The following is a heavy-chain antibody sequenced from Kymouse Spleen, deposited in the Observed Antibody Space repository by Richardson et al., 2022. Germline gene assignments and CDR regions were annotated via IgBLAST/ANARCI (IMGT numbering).Heavy chain of an antibody. CDR1: GFTFSSYA. V-gene: IGHV3-23*04. D-gene: IGHD1-7*01. CDR2: ISGSGGST. J-gene: IGHJ3*02. CDR3: AKDRGTGYNWNYDAFDI. Sequence: VQLVESGGGLVQPGGSLRLSCAASGFTFSSYAMSWVRQAPGKGLEWVSAISGSGGSTYYADSVKGRFTISRDNSKNTLYLQMNSLRAEDTAVYYCAKDRGTGYNWNYDAFDIWGQGTMVTVSS.